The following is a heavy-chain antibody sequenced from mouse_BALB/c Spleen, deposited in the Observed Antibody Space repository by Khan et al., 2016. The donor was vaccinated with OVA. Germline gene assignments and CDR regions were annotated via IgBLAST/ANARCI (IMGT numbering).Heavy chain of an antibody. CDR2: ISSVAYSI. V-gene: IGHV5-15*02. Sequence: EVELVESGGGLVQPGGSRKLSCAASGFTSIDYGMAWVRQTPGKGPEWIAFISSVAYSIYYADTVTGRFTISRENAKNTLYLEMRSLRSDDTAMYYCARGGFAYWGQGTLVTVSA. J-gene: IGHJ3*01. CDR1: GFTSIDYG. CDR3: ARGGFAY.